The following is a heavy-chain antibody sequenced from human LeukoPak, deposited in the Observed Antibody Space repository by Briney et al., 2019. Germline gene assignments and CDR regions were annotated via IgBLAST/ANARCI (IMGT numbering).Heavy chain of an antibody. CDR2: IYYSGSA. J-gene: IGHJ3*02. CDR3: ARGYDSTGYVLTDI. Sequence: PSETLSLTCTVSGGSISSYYWSWIRQPPGKGLEWIGYIYYSGSANYNPSLKSRVTISVDTSKNQFPLKLSSVTAADTALYYCARGYDSTGYVLTDIWGQGTTVTVSS. CDR1: GGSISSYY. V-gene: IGHV4-59*08. D-gene: IGHD3-22*01.